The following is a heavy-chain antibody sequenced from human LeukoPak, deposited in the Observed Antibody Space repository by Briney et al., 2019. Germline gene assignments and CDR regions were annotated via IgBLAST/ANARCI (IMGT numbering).Heavy chain of an antibody. CDR2: VSPSSSSI. D-gene: IGHD6-19*01. V-gene: IGHV3-48*01. Sequence: PGGSLRLSCAASGFTFSSYGMNWVPQAPGTGLEWVSYVSPSSSSIYYADSVKGRFTISRDNAKNSLYLQMNSLRAEDTAVYYSAREHTPYGSGCTADYWGQGTLVTVSS. CDR1: GFTFSSYG. CDR3: AREHTPYGSGCTADY. J-gene: IGHJ4*02.